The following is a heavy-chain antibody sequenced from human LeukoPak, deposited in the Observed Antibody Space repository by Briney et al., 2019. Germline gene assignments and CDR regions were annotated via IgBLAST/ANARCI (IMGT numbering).Heavy chain of an antibody. V-gene: IGHV3-48*03. CDR1: GFTFSSYE. Sequence: GGSLRLSCVASGFTFSSYEMNWARQAPGKGLEWVSYISSSGSTTHYADSAKGRFTISRDNAKNSLYLQMTSLRGEDTAVYYCAAKEGTRSDFDYWGQGTLVAVAS. D-gene: IGHD1-14*01. J-gene: IGHJ4*02. CDR2: ISSSGSTT. CDR3: AAKEGTRSDFDY.